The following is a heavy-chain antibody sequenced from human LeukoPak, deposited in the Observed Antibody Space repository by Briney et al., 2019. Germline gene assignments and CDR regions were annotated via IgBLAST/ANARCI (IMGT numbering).Heavy chain of an antibody. J-gene: IGHJ5*02. CDR1: GFTLINSA. CDR2: IIVGSGQT. D-gene: IGHD3-10*01. Sequence: GASVKVSCKASGFTLINSAVQWVRQARGERLEWVGWIIVGSGQTRYAQKFQERVTITRDMSTSTAFLELSSLRSEDSAVYYCAAGDTLVRGVIIPIAPWGQGTLVTVSS. V-gene: IGHV1-58*01. CDR3: AAGDTLVRGVIIPIAP.